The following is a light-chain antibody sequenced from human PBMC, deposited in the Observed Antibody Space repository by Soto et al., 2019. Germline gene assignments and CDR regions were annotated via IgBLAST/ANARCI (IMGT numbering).Light chain of an antibody. Sequence: EIVMTQSPVTLSVSPGERATLSCRASQSVSSNLAWYQQKPGQAPRLLIYAASTRATGIPARFSGSGSGKECTLTISSLPSEDFGVDYCQQYNRWPLFSFGPGTKVDIK. CDR1: QSVSSN. V-gene: IGKV3-15*01. J-gene: IGKJ3*01. CDR3: QQYNRWPLFS. CDR2: AAS.